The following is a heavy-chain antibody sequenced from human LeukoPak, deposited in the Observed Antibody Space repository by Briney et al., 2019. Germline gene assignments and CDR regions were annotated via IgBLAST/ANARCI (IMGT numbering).Heavy chain of an antibody. D-gene: IGHD6-13*01. CDR1: GFTVSSNY. CDR3: AREGSRRDYFDY. J-gene: IGHJ4*02. CDR2: ISYDGSNK. V-gene: IGHV3-30*03. Sequence: GGSLRLSCAASGFTVSSNYMNWVRQAPGKGLEWVAFISYDGSNKYYADSVKGRFTISRDNSKNMLDLQMNSLRADDTAVYYCAREGSRRDYFDYWGQGTLVTVSS.